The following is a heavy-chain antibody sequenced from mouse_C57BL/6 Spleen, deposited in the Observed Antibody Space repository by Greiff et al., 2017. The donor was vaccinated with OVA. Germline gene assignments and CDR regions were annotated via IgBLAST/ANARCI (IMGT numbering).Heavy chain of an antibody. CDR1: GFTFSSYA. CDR2: ISDGGNYT. V-gene: IGHV5-4*03. D-gene: IGHD2-4*01. J-gene: IGHJ3*01. CDR3: ASPYDYEDWFAY. Sequence: EVKLVESGGGLVKPGGSLKLSCAASGFTFSSYAMSWVRQTPEKRLEWVATISDGGNYTYYPDNVKGRFTISRDNAKNNLYLQMSHLKSEDTAMYYCASPYDYEDWFAYWGQGTLVTVSA.